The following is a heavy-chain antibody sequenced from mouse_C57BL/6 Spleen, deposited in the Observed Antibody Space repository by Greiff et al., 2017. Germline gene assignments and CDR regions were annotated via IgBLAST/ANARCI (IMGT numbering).Heavy chain of an antibody. CDR3: TGSSYGYFDV. CDR2: IDPATGGT. D-gene: IGHD1-1*01. CDR1: GYTFPDYE. Sequence: QVQLQQSGAELVRPGASVTLSCKASGYTFPDYEMHWVKQTPVHGLEWIGAIDPATGGTAYHQKFQGKAILTADKSSSTAYMELRRLTSEDSAVYYCTGSSYGYFDVWGTGTTVTVSS. J-gene: IGHJ1*03. V-gene: IGHV1-15*01.